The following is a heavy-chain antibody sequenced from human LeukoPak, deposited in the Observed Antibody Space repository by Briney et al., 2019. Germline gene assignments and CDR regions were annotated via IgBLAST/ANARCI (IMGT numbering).Heavy chain of an antibody. V-gene: IGHV3-53*01. CDR3: ARVRTENYYYGMDV. CDR2: IYSGGST. Sequence: PGGSLRLSCAASGFTFSSYWMSWVRQAPGKGLEWVSVIYSGGSTYYADSVKGRFTISRDNSKNTLYLQMNSLRAEDTAVYYCARVRTENYYYGMDVWGQGTTVTVSS. D-gene: IGHD3-22*01. CDR1: GFTFSSYW. J-gene: IGHJ6*02.